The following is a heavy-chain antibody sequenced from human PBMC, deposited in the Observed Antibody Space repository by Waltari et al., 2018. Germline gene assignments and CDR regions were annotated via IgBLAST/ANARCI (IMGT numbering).Heavy chain of an antibody. J-gene: IGHJ2*01. CDR3: ARDQTWDIVVVVAARIAPPYWYFDL. D-gene: IGHD2-15*01. Sequence: EVQLVESGGGLVKPGGSLRLSCAASGFTFSSYSMNWVRQAPGKGLEWGSSISMSSSYIYYADSVKGRFTISRDNAKNSLYLQMNSLRAEDTAVYYCARDQTWDIVVVVAARIAPPYWYFDLWGRGTLVTVSS. CDR2: ISMSSSYI. V-gene: IGHV3-21*01. CDR1: GFTFSSYS.